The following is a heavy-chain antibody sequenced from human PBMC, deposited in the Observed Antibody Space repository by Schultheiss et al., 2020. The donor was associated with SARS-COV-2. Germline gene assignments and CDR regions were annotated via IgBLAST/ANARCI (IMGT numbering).Heavy chain of an antibody. CDR1: GGSFSGYY. CDR3: ARVNTVTLIDY. Sequence: SETLSLTCAVYGGSFSGYYWSWIRQPPGKGLEWIGSIYHNGNAYYNPSLKSRVAISVDTSKNQFSLKLISVTAADTAVYYCARVNTVTLIDYWGQGSLVTVSS. D-gene: IGHD4-17*01. V-gene: IGHV4-34*01. CDR2: IYHNGNA. J-gene: IGHJ4*02.